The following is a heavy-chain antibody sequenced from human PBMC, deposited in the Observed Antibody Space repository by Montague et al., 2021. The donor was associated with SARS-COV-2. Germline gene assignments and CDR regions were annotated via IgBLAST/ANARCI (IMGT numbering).Heavy chain of an antibody. Sequence: SLRLSCAASGFTFRNYAMIWVRQAPGKGLEWVSGISGSADITYYADSVKGRFTISRDNSKNTLYLQVNSLRGDDTAVYYCARSPVVTKYNYGLDVWGQGTTVTVSS. CDR2: ISGSADIT. V-gene: IGHV3-23*01. CDR3: ARSPVVTKYNYGLDV. CDR1: GFTFRNYA. J-gene: IGHJ6*02. D-gene: IGHD2-15*01.